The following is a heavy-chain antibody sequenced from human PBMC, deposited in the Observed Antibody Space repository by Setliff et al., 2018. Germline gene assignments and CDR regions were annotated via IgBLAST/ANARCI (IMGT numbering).Heavy chain of an antibody. J-gene: IGHJ4*02. D-gene: IGHD1-26*01. V-gene: IGHV4-61*02. CDR1: GGSISSDSDY. CDR2: IYASGST. Sequence: SLTCTVSGGSISSDSDYWSWIRQSAGKGLEWIGRIYASGSTEYNPSLGSRVTISVDTSRNQFSLQLSSVTSADTAIYYCTKGRVGLAARAGYWGQGTQVTVSS. CDR3: TKGRVGLAARAGY.